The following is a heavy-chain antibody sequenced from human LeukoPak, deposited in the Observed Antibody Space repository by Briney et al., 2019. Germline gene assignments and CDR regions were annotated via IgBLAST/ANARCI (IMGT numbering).Heavy chain of an antibody. V-gene: IGHV4-34*01. CDR1: RGTFSGYY. J-gene: IGHJ4*02. CDR3: ARGPTIDYDILTGYYYFDY. D-gene: IGHD3-9*01. Sequence: SETLSLTCAAYRGTFSGYYWNWIRQSPGKGLEWIGEINHSGTTNYNPSLKSRVTISIDTSKNQFSLKLSSVTAADSAVYYCARGPTIDYDILTGYYYFDYWGQGTLVTVSS. CDR2: INHSGTT.